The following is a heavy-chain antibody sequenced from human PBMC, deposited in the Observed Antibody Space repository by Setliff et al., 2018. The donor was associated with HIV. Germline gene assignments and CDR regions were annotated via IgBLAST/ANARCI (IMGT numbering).Heavy chain of an antibody. D-gene: IGHD6-19*01. CDR3: ARGRGAWFEGSWFDP. Sequence: SETLSLTCTVSGGSISTTTYFWTWIRQPAGKGPEWLGHVYTSGNTYYDPSLASRVAISLDRSKNQFSLKLDSVTAADTALYFCARGRGAWFEGSWFDPWGQGILVTVSS. CDR1: GGSISTTTYF. J-gene: IGHJ5*02. CDR2: VYTSGNT. V-gene: IGHV4-61*09.